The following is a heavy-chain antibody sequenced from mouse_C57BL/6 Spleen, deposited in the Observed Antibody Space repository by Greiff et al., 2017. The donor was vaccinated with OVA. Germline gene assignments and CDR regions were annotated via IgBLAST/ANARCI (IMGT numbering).Heavy chain of an antibody. V-gene: IGHV1-54*01. CDR1: GYAFTNYL. Sequence: QVQLKESGAELVRPGTSVKVSCKASGYAFTNYLIEWVKQRPGQGLEWIGVINPGSGGTNYNEKFKGKATLTADKSSSTAYMQLSSLTSEDSAVYFCARSFLLDYAMDYWGQGTSVTVSS. CDR2: INPGSGGT. J-gene: IGHJ4*01. CDR3: ARSFLLDYAMDY. D-gene: IGHD2-1*01.